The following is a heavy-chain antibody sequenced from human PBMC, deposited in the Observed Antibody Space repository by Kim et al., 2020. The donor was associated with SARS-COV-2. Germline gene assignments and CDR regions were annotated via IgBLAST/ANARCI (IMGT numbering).Heavy chain of an antibody. J-gene: IGHJ4*02. V-gene: IGHV3-15*01. D-gene: IGHD2-8*01. CDR3: ATARNVLMVYAPQDLDY. Sequence: VKGRFTISRDNAKNTLYLQMNSLKTEDTALFYCATARNVLMVYAPQDLDYWGQGTLVTVSS.